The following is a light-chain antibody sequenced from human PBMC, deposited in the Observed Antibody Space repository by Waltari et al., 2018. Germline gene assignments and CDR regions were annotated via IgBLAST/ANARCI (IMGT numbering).Light chain of an antibody. CDR3: QQYENLPLT. Sequence: DIQMTRSPSSLSASVGDRVTITCQASQNINNYLNWYQHKPGKGPKLLIYDVSDLERGVPPRFSGGGFGTEFKLIISSLQPEDAATYYCQQYENLPLTFGGGTTVEI. J-gene: IGKJ4*01. CDR2: DVS. V-gene: IGKV1-33*01. CDR1: QNINNY.